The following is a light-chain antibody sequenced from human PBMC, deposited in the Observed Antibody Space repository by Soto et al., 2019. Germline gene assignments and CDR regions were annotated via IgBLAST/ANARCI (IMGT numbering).Light chain of an antibody. Sequence: IRMTQSPSSFSSSTGDRVTITCRASQGISSYLAWYQQKPGKAPKLLIYAASTLQSGVPSRFSGSGSGTDFTLTISCLQSEDFATYYCQQYYSYPRTFGQGTKVDIK. J-gene: IGKJ1*01. CDR2: AAS. CDR1: QGISSY. V-gene: IGKV1-8*01. CDR3: QQYYSYPRT.